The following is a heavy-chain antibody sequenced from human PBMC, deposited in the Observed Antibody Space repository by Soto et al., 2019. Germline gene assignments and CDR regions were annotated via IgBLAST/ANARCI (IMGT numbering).Heavy chain of an antibody. D-gene: IGHD4-17*01. J-gene: IGHJ3*02. CDR2: ISAYNGNT. V-gene: IGHV1-18*01. Sequence: GASVKVSCKASGYTFTSYAMHWVRQAPGQGLEWMGWISAYNGNTNYAQKLQDRVTMTTDTSTSTAYMELRSLRSDDTAVYYCARNDYGDYDDALDIWGQGTMVTVSS. CDR1: GYTFTSYA. CDR3: ARNDYGDYDDALDI.